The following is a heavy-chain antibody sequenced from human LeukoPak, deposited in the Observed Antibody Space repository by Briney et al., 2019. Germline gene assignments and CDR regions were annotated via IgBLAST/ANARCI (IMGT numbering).Heavy chain of an antibody. J-gene: IGHJ4*02. V-gene: IGHV3-33*06. CDR3: AKQGAVAGDFDY. CDR2: IWYDGSNK. D-gene: IGHD6-19*01. CDR1: GFTFSSYG. Sequence: GGSLRLSCAASGFTFSSYGMHWVRQAPGKGLEWVAVIWYDGSNKYYADSVKGRFTISRDNSKNTVYLQMNSLRAEDTAGYYCAKQGAVAGDFDYWGQGTLVTVSS.